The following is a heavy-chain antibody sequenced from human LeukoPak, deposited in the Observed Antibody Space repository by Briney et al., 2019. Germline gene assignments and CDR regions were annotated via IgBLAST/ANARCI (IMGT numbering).Heavy chain of an antibody. D-gene: IGHD5-18*01. CDR1: GYTLTVLS. Sequence: GASVTVSCKVSGYTLTVLSMHWMRQAPAPGLERKGGFDPEDSETIYAQKFQGRVTMTEDTSTDTAYMELSSLRSEDTAVYYCATGMATAKNYYYYYMDVWGKGTTVTVSS. CDR2: FDPEDSET. CDR3: ATGMATAKNYYYYYMDV. V-gene: IGHV1-24*01. J-gene: IGHJ6*03.